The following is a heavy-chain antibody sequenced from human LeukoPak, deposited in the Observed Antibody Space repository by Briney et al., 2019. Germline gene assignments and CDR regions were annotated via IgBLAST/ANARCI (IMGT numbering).Heavy chain of an antibody. V-gene: IGHV3-30*18. CDR2: ISYDGSNK. CDR3: AKDYYDSSGYYLEDYYFDY. D-gene: IGHD3-22*01. Sequence: GGSLRLSCAASGFTFSGYGMHWVRQAPGKGLEWVAVISYDGSNKYYADSVKGRFTISRDNSKNTLYLQMNSLRAEDTAVYYCAKDYYDSSGYYLEDYYFDYWGQGTLVTVSS. J-gene: IGHJ4*02. CDR1: GFTFSGYG.